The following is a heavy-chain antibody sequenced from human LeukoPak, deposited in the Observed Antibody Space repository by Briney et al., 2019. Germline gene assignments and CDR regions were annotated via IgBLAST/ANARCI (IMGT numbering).Heavy chain of an antibody. CDR3: AKDEQQLKPPDWFDP. J-gene: IGHJ5*02. CDR1: GFTFSSYG. D-gene: IGHD6-13*01. V-gene: IGHV3-30*18. CDR2: ISYDGSNK. Sequence: GGSLRLSCAASGFTFSSYGMHWVRQAPGKGLEWVAVISYDGSNKYYADSVKGRFTISRDNSKNTLYLQMNSLRAEDTAVYYCAKDEQQLKPPDWFDPWGQGTLVTVSS.